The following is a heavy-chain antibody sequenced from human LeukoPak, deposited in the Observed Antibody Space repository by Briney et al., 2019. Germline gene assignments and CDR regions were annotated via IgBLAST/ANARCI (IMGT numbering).Heavy chain of an antibody. V-gene: IGHV1-2*02. D-gene: IGHD5-12*01. CDR1: GYTFTSYY. Sequence: ASVRVSCKASGYTFTSYYMHWVRQAPGQGLEWMGWINPNSGGTNYAQKFQGRVTMTRDTSISTAYMELSRLRSDYTAVYYRAREYSGYDSVDYWGQGTLVTVSS. CDR2: INPNSGGT. CDR3: AREYSGYDSVDY. J-gene: IGHJ4*02.